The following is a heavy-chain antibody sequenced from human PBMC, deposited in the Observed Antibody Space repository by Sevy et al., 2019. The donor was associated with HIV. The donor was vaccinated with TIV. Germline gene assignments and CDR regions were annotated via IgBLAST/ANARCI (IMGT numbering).Heavy chain of an antibody. J-gene: IGHJ6*02. CDR2: FCPGDSDI. Sequence: GESLKISCKISGYSFTSYCIGWVRQMTGKGLEWMGIFCPGDSDISYSPSFQGQVTISAGKSNSTVYLQWRSLKASDTAMYYCTRQGPSDGMDVWGRGTTVTVSS. CDR3: TRQGPSDGMDV. CDR1: GYSFTSYC. V-gene: IGHV5-51*01.